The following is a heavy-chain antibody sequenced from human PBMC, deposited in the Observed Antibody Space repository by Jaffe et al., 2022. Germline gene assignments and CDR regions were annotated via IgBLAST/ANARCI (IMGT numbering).Heavy chain of an antibody. V-gene: IGHV4-38-2*01. CDR3: ARQWGEYYYYMDV. CDR1: GYSISSGYY. D-gene: IGHD6-19*01. Sequence: QVQLQESGPGLVKPSETLSLTCAVSGYSISSGYYWGWIRQPPGKGLEWIGSIYHSGSTYYNPSLKSRVTISVDTSKNQFSLKLSSVTAADTAVYYCARQWGEYYYYMDVWGKGTTVTVSS. CDR2: IYHSGST. J-gene: IGHJ6*03.